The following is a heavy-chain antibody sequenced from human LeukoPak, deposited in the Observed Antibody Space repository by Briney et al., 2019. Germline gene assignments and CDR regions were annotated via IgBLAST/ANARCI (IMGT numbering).Heavy chain of an antibody. D-gene: IGHD3-16*01. CDR2: ISPSGEIT. J-gene: IGHJ1*01. CDR3: AKDDAWGRYKD. Sequence: GGSLRLSCGASGFTFSSHGMNWVRQAPGKGLEWVSGISPSGEITYYTDSVKGRFTISRDNSKHTVSLQMNSLRGEDTAVYYCAKDDAWGRYKDWGQGTLVTVSS. V-gene: IGHV3-23*01. CDR1: GFTFSSHG.